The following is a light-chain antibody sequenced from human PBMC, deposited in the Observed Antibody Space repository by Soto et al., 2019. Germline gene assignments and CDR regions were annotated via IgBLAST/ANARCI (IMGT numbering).Light chain of an antibody. CDR2: KAS. CDR3: QHYNSYSEA. CDR1: QGISNY. Sequence: DVPMTQSPSTLSASVGDRVTITCRASQGISNYLAWYQQKPGKAPKLLIYKASTLKSGVPSRFSGSGSGTEFTLTISSLQPDDFATYYCQHYNSYSEAFGQGTKVDI. J-gene: IGKJ1*01. V-gene: IGKV1-5*03.